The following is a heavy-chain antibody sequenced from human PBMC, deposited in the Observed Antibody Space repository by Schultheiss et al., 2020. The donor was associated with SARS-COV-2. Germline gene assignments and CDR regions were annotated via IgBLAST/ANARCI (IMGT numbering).Heavy chain of an antibody. CDR3: VGAKPDLDY. CDR1: GFTFDDYA. CDR2: ISWNSGSI. J-gene: IGHJ4*02. Sequence: GGSLRLSCAASGFTFDDYAMDWVRQAPGKGLEWVSGISWNSGSIGYVDSVKGRFTISRDTAKNTLYLQMNSLRAEDTAVYFCVGAKPDLDYWGQGTLVTVSS. V-gene: IGHV3-9*01. D-gene: IGHD1-26*01.